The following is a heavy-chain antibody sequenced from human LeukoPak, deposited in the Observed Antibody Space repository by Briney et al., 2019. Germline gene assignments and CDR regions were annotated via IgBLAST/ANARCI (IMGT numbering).Heavy chain of an antibody. CDR3: ARDPLSSGWHYDRYYYYMDV. V-gene: IGHV1-2*02. CDR1: GYTFTGYY. CDR2: INPNSGGT. J-gene: IGHJ6*03. Sequence: ASVKVSCKASGYTFTGYYMHWVRQAPGQGLEWMGWINPNSGGTNCAQKFQGRVTMTRDTSIGTAYMELSRLRSDDTAVYYCARDPLSSGWHYDRYYYYMDVWGKGTTVTVS. D-gene: IGHD6-19*01.